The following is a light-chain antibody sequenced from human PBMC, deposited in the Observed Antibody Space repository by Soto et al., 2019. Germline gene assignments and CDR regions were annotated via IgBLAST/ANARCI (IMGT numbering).Light chain of an antibody. CDR1: SSTVGGFNV. V-gene: IGLV2-23*01. CDR3: CSYAGSYTYVV. CDR2: EGI. Sequence: QSALTQPASVSGSPGQSITISCTGTSSTVGGFNVVSWYQQHPGKAPKVIIYEGIKRPSGVSNRFSGSNSGSTASLTISGLQAEDEADYYCCSYAGSYTYVVFGGGTKLTVL. J-gene: IGLJ2*01.